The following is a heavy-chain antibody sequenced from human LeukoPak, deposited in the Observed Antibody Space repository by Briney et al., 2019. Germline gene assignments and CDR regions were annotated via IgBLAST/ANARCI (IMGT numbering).Heavy chain of an antibody. Sequence: SETLSLTCTVSGDSINSYYWSWIRQPPGKGLEWIGSLYNNGNTKTNPSLRGQVLISVDTSKKQFSLNLSSVTAADTAVYYCATAGGRDYSGWEFDSWGQGTLVTVSS. CDR3: ATAGGRDYSGWEFDS. J-gene: IGHJ4*02. D-gene: IGHD1-26*01. CDR1: GDSINSYY. CDR2: LYNNGNT. V-gene: IGHV4-59*01.